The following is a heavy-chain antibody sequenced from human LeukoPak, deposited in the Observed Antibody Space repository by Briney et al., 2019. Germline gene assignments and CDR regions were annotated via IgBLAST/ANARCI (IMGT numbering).Heavy chain of an antibody. D-gene: IGHD3-10*01. CDR1: GGSFSGYY. Sequence: SETLSLTCAVYGGSFSGYYWSWIRQPPGKGLEWIGYIYYSGSTYYNPSLKSRVTISVDTSKNQFSLKLRSVTAADTAVYYCARSLLLWFGESNGINWFDPWGQGTLVTVSS. J-gene: IGHJ5*02. V-gene: IGHV4-30-4*01. CDR2: IYYSGST. CDR3: ARSLLLWFGESNGINWFDP.